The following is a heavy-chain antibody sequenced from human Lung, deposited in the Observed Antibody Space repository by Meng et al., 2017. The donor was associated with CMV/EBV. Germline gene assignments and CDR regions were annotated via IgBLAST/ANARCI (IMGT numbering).Heavy chain of an antibody. CDR2: IRYDESDK. CDR1: GFIFSTYG. J-gene: IGHJ4*02. Sequence: GESLKISCAASGFIFSTYGMHWVRQAPGKGLEWVAFIRYDESDKYYADSVKGRFTISRDNSKNTLYLQMNSLRAEDTAVYYCAKWGSGSYFESWGQGKLVTVDS. D-gene: IGHD1-26*01. CDR3: AKWGSGSYFES. V-gene: IGHV3-30*02.